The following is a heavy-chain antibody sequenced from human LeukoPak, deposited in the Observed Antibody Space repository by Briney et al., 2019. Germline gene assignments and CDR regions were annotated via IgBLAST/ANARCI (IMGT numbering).Heavy chain of an antibody. CDR3: ARDRHVIAALDWYFDL. Sequence: GGSLRLSCAASGFTFSSYWMHWVRQAPGKGLVWVSRINSDGSSTSYADSVKGRFTISRDNAKNTLYLQMNSLRAEDTAVYYCARDRHVIAALDWYFDLWGRGTLVTVSS. CDR1: GFTFSSYW. D-gene: IGHD6-13*01. V-gene: IGHV3-74*01. J-gene: IGHJ2*01. CDR2: INSDGSST.